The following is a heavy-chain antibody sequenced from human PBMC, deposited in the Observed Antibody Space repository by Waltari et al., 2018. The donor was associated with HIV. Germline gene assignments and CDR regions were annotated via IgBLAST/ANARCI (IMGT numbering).Heavy chain of an antibody. V-gene: IGHV4-39*01. CDR1: GGSMTSSSYY. CDR3: ARSFSGYSNYFDP. Sequence: QLQLQGSGPGLVKSSETLSLTCTVSGGSMTSSSYYWGWIRQPPGKGLEWIGSMSYSGSTYHNPSLRSRLTISVDTSKNQFSLKLTSVTAADTAVYYCARSFSGYSNYFDPWAREPWSPSPQ. J-gene: IGHJ5*02. D-gene: IGHD4-4*01. CDR2: MSYSGST.